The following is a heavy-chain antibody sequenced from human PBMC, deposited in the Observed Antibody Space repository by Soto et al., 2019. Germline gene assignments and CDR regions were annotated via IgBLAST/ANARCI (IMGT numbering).Heavy chain of an antibody. Sequence: FETLSLPSAVFCGSFRGFYWRRIRQPPRKGLEWIGEINHSGSTNYNPSLKSRVTISVDTSKNQFSLKLSSVTAADTAVYYCARGDRFITMVRGVITNNWFDPWGQGTLVTVSS. V-gene: IGHV4-34*01. J-gene: IGHJ5*02. CDR2: INHSGST. CDR1: CGSFRGFY. D-gene: IGHD3-10*01. CDR3: ARGDRFITMVRGVITNNWFDP.